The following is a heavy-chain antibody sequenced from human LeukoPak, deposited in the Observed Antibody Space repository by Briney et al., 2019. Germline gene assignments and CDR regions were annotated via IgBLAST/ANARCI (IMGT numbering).Heavy chain of an antibody. CDR2: INSDGSNT. CDR3: AGDLWASYGAPTLQY. CDR1: GFTFSRHW. D-gene: IGHD5-18*01. J-gene: IGHJ4*02. Sequence: PGGSLRLSCAASGFTFSRHWMSWVRQAPGKGLVWVSRINSDGSNTMYADSVKGRFTISRDNAKNSLYLQMNSLRAEDTAVYYCAGDLWASYGAPTLQYWGQGTLVTVSS. V-gene: IGHV3-74*03.